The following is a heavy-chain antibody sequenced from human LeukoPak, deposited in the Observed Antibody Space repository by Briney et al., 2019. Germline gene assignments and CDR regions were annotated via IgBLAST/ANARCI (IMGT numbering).Heavy chain of an antibody. CDR3: ARVMLVGANSPDAFDI. CDR2: IYYSGST. Sequence: SETLSLTCTVSGGSISSYYWSWIRQPPGKGLEWIGYIYYSGSTNYNPSLKSRVTISVDTSKNQFSLKLSSVTAADTAVYYCARVMLVGANSPDAFDIWGQGTMVTVSS. J-gene: IGHJ3*02. CDR1: GGSISSYY. D-gene: IGHD1-26*01. V-gene: IGHV4-59*01.